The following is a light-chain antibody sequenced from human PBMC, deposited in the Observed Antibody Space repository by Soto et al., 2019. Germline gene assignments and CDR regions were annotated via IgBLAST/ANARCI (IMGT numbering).Light chain of an antibody. J-gene: IGLJ2*01. CDR2: EVT. V-gene: IGLV2-14*01. CDR3: SSYTSSSTVV. Sequence: QSALTQPASVSGSLGQSITISCTGTSSDVGGYNYVSWYQQHPGKDPKVVIFEVTNRPSGVSSRFSGSKSGNTASLTVSGLQAEDEGDYYCSSYTSSSTVVFGGGTSSPS. CDR1: SSDVGGYNY.